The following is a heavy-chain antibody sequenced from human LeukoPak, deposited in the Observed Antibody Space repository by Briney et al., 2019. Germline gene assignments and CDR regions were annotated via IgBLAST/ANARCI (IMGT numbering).Heavy chain of an antibody. D-gene: IGHD3-3*01. Sequence: GGSLRLSCAASGFTFSDYYMSWIRQAPGKGLEWVSYISSNGSTIYYADSVKGRFTISRDNAKNSLYLQMNSLRAEDTAVYYCAREASPGRFLVWLVDRYYGMDVWGQGTTVTVSS. CDR2: ISSNGSTI. J-gene: IGHJ6*02. CDR3: AREASPGRFLVWLVDRYYGMDV. V-gene: IGHV3-11*01. CDR1: GFTFSDYY.